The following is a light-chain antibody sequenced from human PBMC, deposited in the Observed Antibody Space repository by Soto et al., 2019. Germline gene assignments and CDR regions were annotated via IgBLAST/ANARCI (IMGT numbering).Light chain of an antibody. Sequence: DIQMTQSPSSLSASVGDRVTITCRASQSISNYLNWYQQKPGKAPKLLMYAASSLQSGVPSRFGGSGSGTDFTLTISSLQPEDLATYYCQQGYSTPRTFGQGTKVEIK. CDR2: AAS. CDR1: QSISNY. J-gene: IGKJ1*01. V-gene: IGKV1-39*01. CDR3: QQGYSTPRT.